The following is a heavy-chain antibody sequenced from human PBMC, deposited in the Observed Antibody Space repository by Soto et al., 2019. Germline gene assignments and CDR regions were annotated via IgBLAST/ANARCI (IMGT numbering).Heavy chain of an antibody. V-gene: IGHV1-69*02. D-gene: IGHD6-13*01. J-gene: IGHJ6*02. CDR1: GGTFSSYT. CDR2: IIPILGIA. CDR3: ALVGDMAAAATDYYYYGMDV. Sequence: QVQLVQSGAEVKKPGSSVKVSCKASGGTFSSYTISWVRQAPGQGLEWMGRIIPILGIANYAQKFQGRVTITADKSTSTAYMEVGSLRSEDTAVYYWALVGDMAAAATDYYYYGMDVWGQGTTCTVSS.